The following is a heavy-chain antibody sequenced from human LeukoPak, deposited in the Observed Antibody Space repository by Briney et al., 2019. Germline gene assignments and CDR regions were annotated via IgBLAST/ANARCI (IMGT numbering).Heavy chain of an antibody. CDR1: GFTFSSYS. CDR3: ARDLQLVY. Sequence: PGGSLRLSCAASGFTFSSYSMNWVRQAPGKGLKWVSYISSSSSTIYYADSVKGRFTISRDNAKNSLYLQMNSLRAEDTAVYYCARDLQLVYWGQGTLVTVSS. D-gene: IGHD1-1*01. CDR2: ISSSSSTI. V-gene: IGHV3-48*01. J-gene: IGHJ4*02.